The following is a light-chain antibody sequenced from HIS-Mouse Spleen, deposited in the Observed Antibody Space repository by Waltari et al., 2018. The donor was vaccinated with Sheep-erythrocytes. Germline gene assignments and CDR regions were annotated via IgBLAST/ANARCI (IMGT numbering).Light chain of an antibody. J-gene: IGKJ2*01. CDR2: AAS. CDR1: QGISSY. Sequence: AIRMTQSPSSLSASTGDRVTITCRASQGISSYLAWYQQKPGKAHKLLIYAASTLQSGVPSRFSGSGSGTDFTLTIICLQSEDFATYYCQQYYSYPYTFGQGTKLEIK. V-gene: IGKV1-8*01. CDR3: QQYYSYPYT.